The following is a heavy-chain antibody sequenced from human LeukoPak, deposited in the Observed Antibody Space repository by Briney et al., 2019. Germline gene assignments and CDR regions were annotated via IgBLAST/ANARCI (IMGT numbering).Heavy chain of an antibody. D-gene: IGHD3-10*01. CDR1: GFTFSSYE. CDR2: ISTSGSTI. CDR3: AKDGVPSRWFGRNYFDY. V-gene: IGHV3-48*03. Sequence: PGGSLRLSCAASGFTFSSYEMNWVRQAPGKGLDWVSYISTSGSTIYYADSVKGRFTISRDNSKNTLYLQMNSLRAEDTAVYYCAKDGVPSRWFGRNYFDYWGQGTLVTVSS. J-gene: IGHJ4*02.